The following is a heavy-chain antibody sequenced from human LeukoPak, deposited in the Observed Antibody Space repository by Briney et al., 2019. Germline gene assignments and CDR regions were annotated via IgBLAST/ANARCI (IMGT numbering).Heavy chain of an antibody. CDR1: GFTFSSYA. D-gene: IGHD6-13*01. CDR3: ARVIRIAAAGFFDY. CDR2: ISSSSYI. V-gene: IGHV3-21*01. J-gene: IGHJ4*02. Sequence: PGGSLRLSCAASGFTFSSYAMHWVRQAPGKGLEWVSSISSSSYIYYADSVKGRFTISRDNAKNSLYLQMNSLRAEDTAVYYCARVIRIAAAGFFDYWGQGTLVTVSS.